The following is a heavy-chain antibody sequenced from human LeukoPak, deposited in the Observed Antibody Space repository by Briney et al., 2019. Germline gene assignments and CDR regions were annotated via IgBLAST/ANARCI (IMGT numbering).Heavy chain of an antibody. J-gene: IGHJ5*02. V-gene: IGHV3-30*18. CDR2: ISYDGSNK. D-gene: IGHD3-9*01. Sequence: GGSLRLSCAASGFSISTYGMHWVRQAPGKGLEWVAAISYDGSNKYYAASVKGRFTIFRDNSENTLFLQMNSLRAEDTSVYYCAKGGSLSGDPWGQGTLVTISS. CDR1: GFSISTYG. CDR3: AKGGSLSGDP.